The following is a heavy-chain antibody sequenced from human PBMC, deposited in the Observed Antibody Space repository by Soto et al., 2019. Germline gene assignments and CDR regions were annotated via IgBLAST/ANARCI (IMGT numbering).Heavy chain of an antibody. J-gene: IGHJ4*02. Sequence: ARSLRLSGAASGFTFSSYSMNWVRQAPGKGLEWISYISTTSSSIYYADSVKGRFTISRDNAKNSLFLQMNSLRDEDTAVYYCARKGVAFDYWGQGALVTVSS. D-gene: IGHD3-3*01. V-gene: IGHV3-48*02. CDR1: GFTFSSYS. CDR3: ARKGVAFDY. CDR2: ISTTSSSI.